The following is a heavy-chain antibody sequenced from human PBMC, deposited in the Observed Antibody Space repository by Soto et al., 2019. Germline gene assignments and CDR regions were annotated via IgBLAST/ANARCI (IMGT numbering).Heavy chain of an antibody. CDR3: VKDESINWYSGHFRH. D-gene: IGHD6-13*01. J-gene: IGHJ1*01. V-gene: IGHV3-9*01. CDR1: GFTFDDYA. Sequence: EVQLVESGGGLVQPGRSLRLSCAASGFTFDDYAMHWVRQVPGKGLEWVSGINWHSGSIGYGDSVKGRFAISRDNAKNSLHLQMNSLSADDTAFYYCVKDESINWYSGHFRHWGQGTLVTVSS. CDR2: INWHSGSI.